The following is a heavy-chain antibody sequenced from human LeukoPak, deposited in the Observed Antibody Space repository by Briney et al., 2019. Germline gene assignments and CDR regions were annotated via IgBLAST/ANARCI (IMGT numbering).Heavy chain of an antibody. V-gene: IGHV4-59*01. D-gene: IGHD3-9*01. CDR1: GSSISSNY. Sequence: PSETLSLTCTVSGSSISSNYWSWIRQPPGKGLEWIGYIYYSGSTNYNPSLKSRVTISVDTSKNQFSLKLSSVTAADTAVYYCASSLLLRYFDWSIPGMDVWGQGTTVTVSS. CDR2: IYYSGST. CDR3: ASSLLLRYFDWSIPGMDV. J-gene: IGHJ6*02.